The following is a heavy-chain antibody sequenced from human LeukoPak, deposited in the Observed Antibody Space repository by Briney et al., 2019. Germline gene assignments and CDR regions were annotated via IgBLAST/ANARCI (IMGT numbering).Heavy chain of an antibody. CDR3: TRQLDCSSTSCPERYKKNFDY. D-gene: IGHD2-2*01. V-gene: IGHV3-73*01. CDR1: GFTFSSSA. J-gene: IGHJ4*02. CDR2: IRSKANSYAT. Sequence: PGGSLRLSCAASGFTFSSSAMHWVRQASGKGLEWVGRIRSKANSYATAYAASVKGRFTISRDDSKNTAYLQMNSLKTEDTAVYYCTRQLDCSSTSCPERYKKNFDYWGQGTLVTVSS.